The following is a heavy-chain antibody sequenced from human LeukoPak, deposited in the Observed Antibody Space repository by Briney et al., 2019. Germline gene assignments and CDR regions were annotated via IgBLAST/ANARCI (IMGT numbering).Heavy chain of an antibody. CDR2: VYTSEDA. Sequence: SETLSLTCTVSGGSISSYYWSWIRQPAGKGLEWIGRVYTSEDAKYNPSLESRVSMSLDTSKNQFSLRSTSVTAADTAVYYCARYGDPNYYFDYWGRGALVTVSS. CDR3: ARYGDPNYYFDY. CDR1: GGSISSYY. D-gene: IGHD2-21*02. J-gene: IGHJ4*02. V-gene: IGHV4-4*07.